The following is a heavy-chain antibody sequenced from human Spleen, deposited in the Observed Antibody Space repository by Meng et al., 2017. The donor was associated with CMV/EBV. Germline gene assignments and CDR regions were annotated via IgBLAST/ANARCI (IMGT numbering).Heavy chain of an antibody. J-gene: IGHJ3*02. V-gene: IGHV3-11*01. CDR1: GFTFSDYY. CDR2: ISGSDNSI. D-gene: IGHD5-18*01. Sequence: GGSLRLSCAASGFTFSDYYMSWIRQAPGKGLEWLSYISGSDNSIYDADSVKGRFTISRDNAQNSLCLQMNRLTEEDTAVYYCARTLWPYDAFDIWGRGTMVTVSS. CDR3: ARTLWPYDAFDI.